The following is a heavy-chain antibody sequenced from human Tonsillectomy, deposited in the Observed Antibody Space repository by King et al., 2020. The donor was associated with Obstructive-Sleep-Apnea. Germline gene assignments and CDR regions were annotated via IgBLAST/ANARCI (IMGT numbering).Heavy chain of an antibody. D-gene: IGHD3-16*01. CDR1: GFAFSTFT. CDR2: ISSSTSYI. Sequence: VQLVESGGGLVKPGGSLRLSSAASGFAFSTFTMTWVRQAPGKGLEWVSSISSSTSYINYADSVRGRFTISRDNAKNAMYLEMDSLRAEDTAVYYCAKSLGGTGKNYWGQGTLVTVSS. J-gene: IGHJ4*02. V-gene: IGHV3-21*01. CDR3: AKSLGGTGKNY.